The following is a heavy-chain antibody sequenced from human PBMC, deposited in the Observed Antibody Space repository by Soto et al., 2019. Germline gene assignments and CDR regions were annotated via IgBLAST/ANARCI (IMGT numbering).Heavy chain of an antibody. D-gene: IGHD6-6*01. CDR2: ISGSGGST. CDR3: AKAVDSRSSLCPS. J-gene: IGHJ5*02. V-gene: IGHV3-23*01. Sequence: EVQLLESGGDLVQPGGSLRLSCAASGFTLSSYAMSWVRQAPGKGLEWVSAISGSGGSTYYADSVKGRFTISRDNSKNTLYRQMNSLRAEDTAVYDCAKAVDSRSSLCPSWGQGTLVTVSS. CDR1: GFTLSSYA.